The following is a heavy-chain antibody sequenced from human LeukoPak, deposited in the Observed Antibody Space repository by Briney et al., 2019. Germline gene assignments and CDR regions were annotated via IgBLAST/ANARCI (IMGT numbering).Heavy chain of an antibody. CDR3: ARVRDGYNDAYDI. D-gene: IGHD5-24*01. Sequence: ASVKVSCKASGYTFTNYNMYWVRQAPGQGLEWMGIINPSGGSTNYAQNFQGRVTMTRDTSTSTVYMELSSLRSEDTAVYYCARVRDGYNDAYDIWGQGTMVTVPS. V-gene: IGHV1-46*01. J-gene: IGHJ3*02. CDR2: INPSGGST. CDR1: GYTFTNYN.